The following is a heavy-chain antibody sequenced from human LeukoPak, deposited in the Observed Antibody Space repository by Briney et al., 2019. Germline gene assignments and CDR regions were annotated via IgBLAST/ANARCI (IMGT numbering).Heavy chain of an antibody. Sequence: GASVKVSCKASGYTFTSYDINWVRQATGQGLEWMGWMNPNSGNTGYAQKFQGRVTMTRNTSISTAYMELSSLRSEDTAVYYCVQWGDYDVLTGYYVPDYWGQGSLVTVS. CDR3: VQWGDYDVLTGYYVPDY. J-gene: IGHJ4*02. D-gene: IGHD3-9*01. CDR1: GYTFTSYD. CDR2: MNPNSGNT. V-gene: IGHV1-8*01.